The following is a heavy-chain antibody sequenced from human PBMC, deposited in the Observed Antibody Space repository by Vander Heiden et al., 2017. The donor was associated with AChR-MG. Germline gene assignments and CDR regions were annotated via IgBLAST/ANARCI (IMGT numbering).Heavy chain of an antibody. D-gene: IGHD1-20*01. J-gene: IGHJ3*02. CDR3: ARGTYNRGAFDI. CDR1: GSTVSNNY. V-gene: IGHV3-66*02. CDR2: IYSGGST. Sequence: EVQLVESGGGLVQPGGSLRLSCAASGSTVSNNYMSWVRQAPGKGLEWVSVIYSGGSTYYADSAKGRFTISRDNYKNTLYLQMNSLRAEDTAVYYCARGTYNRGAFDIWGQGTMVTVSS.